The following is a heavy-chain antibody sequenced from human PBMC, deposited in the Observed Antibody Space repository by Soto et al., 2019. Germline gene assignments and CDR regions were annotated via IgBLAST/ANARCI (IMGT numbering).Heavy chain of an antibody. Sequence: GRRRLSFAASGCTLSSSAMPWVRQVPGKGLEWVAVIAYDGTTKYADSVKGRFTISRDNSKKTLLLQMNNLSAEDTAMYYCAKERSITIFGRLDLWGQGALVSVSS. D-gene: IGHD3-3*01. V-gene: IGHV3-30*04. J-gene: IGHJ5*02. CDR1: GCTLSSSA. CDR2: IAYDGTT. CDR3: AKERSITIFGRLDL.